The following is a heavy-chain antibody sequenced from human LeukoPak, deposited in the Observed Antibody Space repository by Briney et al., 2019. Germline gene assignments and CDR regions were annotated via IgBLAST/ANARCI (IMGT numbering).Heavy chain of an antibody. J-gene: IGHJ4*02. CDR2: ICGSGGST. V-gene: IGHV3-23*01. CDR3: AKVTTGYFDY. D-gene: IGHD1-14*01. Sequence: GGSLRLSCAASGFTFSSYAMSWIRQAPGKGLEWVSAICGSGGSTYYADSVKGRFTISRDNSKNTLYLQMNSLRAEDTAVYYCAKVTTGYFDYWGQGTLVTVSS. CDR1: GFTFSSYA.